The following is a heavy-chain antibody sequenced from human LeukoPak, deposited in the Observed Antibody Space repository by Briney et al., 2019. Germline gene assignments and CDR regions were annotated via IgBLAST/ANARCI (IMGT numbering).Heavy chain of an antibody. CDR3: AREMPRTYNFDY. Sequence: ASVKVSCKTSGYTSTSFLMHWVRQAPGQGLEWMGKISSSGDTTIYAQKFQGRVTLTRDTSSTTVYMELNSLRSEDTAVYYCAREMPRTYNFDYWGQGTLVTVSS. V-gene: IGHV1-46*01. D-gene: IGHD3-16*01. CDR1: GYTSTSFL. J-gene: IGHJ4*02. CDR2: ISSSGDTT.